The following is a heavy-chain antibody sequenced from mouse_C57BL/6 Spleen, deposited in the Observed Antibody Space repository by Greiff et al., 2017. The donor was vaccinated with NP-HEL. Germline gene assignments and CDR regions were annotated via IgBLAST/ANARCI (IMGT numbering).Heavy chain of an antibody. V-gene: IGHV14-3*01. J-gene: IGHJ3*01. CDR1: GFNIKNTY. Sequence: EVQRVESVAELVRPGASVKLSCTASGFNIKNTYMHWVKQRPEQGLEWIGRIYPANGNTKYAPKFQGKATLTADTSSNTAYLQLSSLTSEDAVIYYCARYDSAWFAYWGQGTLVTVSA. D-gene: IGHD2-4*01. CDR2: IYPANGNT. CDR3: ARYDSAWFAY.